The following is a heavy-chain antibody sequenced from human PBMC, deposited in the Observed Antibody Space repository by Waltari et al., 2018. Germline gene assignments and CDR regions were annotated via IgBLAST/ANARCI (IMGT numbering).Heavy chain of an antibody. V-gene: IGHV3-48*03. CDR3: ARDNVGGSSWSYYYYYYGMDV. Sequence: EVQLVESGGGLVQPGGSLRLSCAASGFTFSSYVMNWVRQALGKGLEWVSYISSSGSTIYYADSVKGRFTISRDNAKNSLYLQMNSLRAEDTAVYYCARDNVGGSSWSYYYYYYGMDVWGQGTTVTVSS. CDR2: ISSSGSTI. D-gene: IGHD6-13*01. J-gene: IGHJ6*02. CDR1: GFTFSSYV.